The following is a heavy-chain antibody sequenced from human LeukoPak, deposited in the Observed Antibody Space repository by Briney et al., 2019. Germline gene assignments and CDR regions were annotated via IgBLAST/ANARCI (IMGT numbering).Heavy chain of an antibody. Sequence: GSLRLSCAASGFTFSSYGMHWVRQPPGKGLEWIGEINHSGSTNYNPSLKSRVTISVDTSKDQFSLKLSSVTAADTAVYYCASAYVDTAMAWGQGTLVTVSS. J-gene: IGHJ5*02. CDR1: GFTFSSYG. CDR3: ASAYVDTAMA. D-gene: IGHD5-18*01. CDR2: INHSGST. V-gene: IGHV4-34*01.